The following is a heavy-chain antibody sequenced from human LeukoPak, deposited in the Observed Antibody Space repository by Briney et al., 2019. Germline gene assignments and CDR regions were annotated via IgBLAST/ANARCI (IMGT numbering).Heavy chain of an antibody. V-gene: IGHV3-15*01. CDR3: TTGRPTRGY. CDR2: IKTKTDGGTT. J-gene: IGHJ4*02. Sequence: GGSLRLSCAAPGFTFSNAWMSWVRQAPGKGLEWIGLIKTKTDGGTTDYAAPVKGRFTISRDDSKNTLYLQMNSLKIEDTAVYYCTTGRPTRGYWGQGTLVTVSS. CDR1: GFTFSNAW.